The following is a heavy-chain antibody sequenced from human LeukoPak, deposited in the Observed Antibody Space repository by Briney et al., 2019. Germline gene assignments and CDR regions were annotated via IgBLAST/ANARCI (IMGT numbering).Heavy chain of an antibody. CDR2: ISGSGGRT. J-gene: IGHJ4*02. D-gene: IGHD6-13*01. CDR1: GFTFSTYA. CDR3: AKLIVASGTNY. V-gene: IGHV3-23*01. Sequence: GGSLRLSCATSGFTFSTYAMSWVRQAPGKGLEWVSAISGSGGRTYYTDSVKGRFTISRDNSKNTLFLQMNSLRAEDTAVYCCAKLIVASGTNYWGQGTLVTVSS.